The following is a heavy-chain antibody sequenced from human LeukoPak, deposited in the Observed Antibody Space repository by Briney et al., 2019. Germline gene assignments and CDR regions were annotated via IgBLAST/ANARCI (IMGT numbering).Heavy chain of an antibody. D-gene: IGHD5-12*01. J-gene: IGHJ4*02. V-gene: IGHV1-2*02. CDR2: INPNSGGT. Sequence: VASVTVSCKASGYTFTGYYMHWVRQAPGQGLEWMGWINPNSGGTNYAQKFQGRVTMTRDTSISTAYMELSRLRSDDTAVYYCARDGSGYALGPTTHPPDYWGQGTRVTVSS. CDR3: ARDGSGYALGPTTHPPDY. CDR1: GYTFTGYY.